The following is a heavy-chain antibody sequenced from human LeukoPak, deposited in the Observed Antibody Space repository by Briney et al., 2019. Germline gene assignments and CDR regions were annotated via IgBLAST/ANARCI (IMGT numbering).Heavy chain of an antibody. D-gene: IGHD6-19*01. J-gene: IGHJ5*02. Sequence: PGGSLRLSCAASGFTFSTYDMHWVRQAPGKGLEWVAVISFDGSNKYYADSVKGRFTISRDNSKNTLYLEMNSLRAEDTAVYYCAKGSTVAGTFGPWGQGTLVTVSS. CDR1: GFTFSTYD. CDR3: AKGSTVAGTFGP. V-gene: IGHV3-30*18. CDR2: ISFDGSNK.